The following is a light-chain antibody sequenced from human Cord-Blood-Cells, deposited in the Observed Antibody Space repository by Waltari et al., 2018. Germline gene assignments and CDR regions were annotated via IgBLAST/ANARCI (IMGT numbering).Light chain of an antibody. CDR3: CSYAGSYTFVV. J-gene: IGLJ2*01. CDR2: DVS. Sequence: QPALTQPPSVSGSPGQSATISCTGTSSDVGGYNYVSWYQQHPGKAPKLMIYDVSKRPSGVPDRFSGSKSGNTASLTISGLQAEDEADYYCCSYAGSYTFVVFGGGTKLTVL. V-gene: IGLV2-11*01. CDR1: SSDVGGYNY.